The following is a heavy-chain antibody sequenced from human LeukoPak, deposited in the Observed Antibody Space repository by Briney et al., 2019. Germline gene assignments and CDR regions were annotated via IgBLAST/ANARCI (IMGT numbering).Heavy chain of an antibody. CDR1: GGSISSSSYY. D-gene: IGHD3-16*02. J-gene: IGHJ3*02. V-gene: IGHV4-39*02. CDR3: ARRPHRGTYYDYVWGSHRFRDVFDT. Sequence: SETLSLTCTVSGGSISSSSYYWAWIRQPPGKGLEWIGEINHSGSTNYNSSLKSRVTISVDTSKNHFSLKMTSVTAADTAVYYCARRPHRGTYYDYVWGSHRFRDVFDTWGQGTMVTVSS. CDR2: INHSGST.